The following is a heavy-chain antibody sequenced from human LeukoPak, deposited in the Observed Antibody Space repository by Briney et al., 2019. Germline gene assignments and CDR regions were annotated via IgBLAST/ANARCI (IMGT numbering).Heavy chain of an antibody. CDR2: IYPGDSDT. Sequence: GESLKISCKGSGYSFTSYWIGWVRQMPGKGLEWMGIIYPGDSDTRYSPSFQGQVTIPADKSISTAYLQWSSLKASDTAMYYCTRYSTYYYYGMDVWGQGTTVTVSS. D-gene: IGHD5-18*01. CDR3: TRYSTYYYYGMDV. J-gene: IGHJ6*02. CDR1: GYSFTSYW. V-gene: IGHV5-51*01.